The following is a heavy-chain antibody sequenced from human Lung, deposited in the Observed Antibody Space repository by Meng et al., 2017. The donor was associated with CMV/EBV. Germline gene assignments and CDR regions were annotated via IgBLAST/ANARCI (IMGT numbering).Heavy chain of an antibody. CDR2: INPKSGGT. CDR3: ARVLVMMYVDHYNIMDV. V-gene: IGHV1-2*02. CDR1: GYTFSGYF. D-gene: IGHD2-8*01. Sequence: ASVKVSCKASGYTFSGYFMYWVRQAPGQGLEWMGWINPKSGGTNYAQRFQGRVTMTRDTSTGTAYMELTRLRSDDTAVYYCARVLVMMYVDHYNIMDVWGQGTMVTVSS. J-gene: IGHJ6*02.